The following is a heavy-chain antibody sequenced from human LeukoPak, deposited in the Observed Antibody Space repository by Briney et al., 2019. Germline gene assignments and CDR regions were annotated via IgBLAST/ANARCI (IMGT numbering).Heavy chain of an antibody. J-gene: IGHJ3*02. CDR3: AAFPIVGATGAFDI. V-gene: IGHV3-33*08. Sequence: GGSLRLSCAASGFTFSSYSMNWVRQAPGKGLEWVAVIWYDGSNKYYADSVKGRFTISRDNSKNTLYQQMNSLRAEDTAVYYCAAFPIVGATGAFDIWGQGTMVTVSS. D-gene: IGHD1-26*01. CDR2: IWYDGSNK. CDR1: GFTFSSYS.